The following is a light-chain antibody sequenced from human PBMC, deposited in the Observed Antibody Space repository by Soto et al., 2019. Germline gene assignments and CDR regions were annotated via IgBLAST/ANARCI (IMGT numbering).Light chain of an antibody. V-gene: IGKV1-39*01. Sequence: DIQMTQSPSSLSASVGDRVTISCRASQSISSYLNWYQQKPGKAPKLLIYAASSLQSGVPSRFRGSGSGTDFTLNISSLQPEDFATYYWQQSDSTPPGTFGQGTKVEIK. CDR3: QQSDSTPPGT. CDR2: AAS. CDR1: QSISSY. J-gene: IGKJ1*01.